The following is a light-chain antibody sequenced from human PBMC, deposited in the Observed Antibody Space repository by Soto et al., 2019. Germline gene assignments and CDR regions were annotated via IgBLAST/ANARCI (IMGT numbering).Light chain of an antibody. Sequence: EIVMTQSPATLSVSPGERATLSCRASQSVSSNLAWYQQKPGQAPRLLIYAASTRATDIPARFSGSGSGTEFTLTISSLQSEDFAVYYCQQYNNWRTFGQGTKLEIK. CDR2: AAS. J-gene: IGKJ1*01. V-gene: IGKV3-15*01. CDR3: QQYNNWRT. CDR1: QSVSSN.